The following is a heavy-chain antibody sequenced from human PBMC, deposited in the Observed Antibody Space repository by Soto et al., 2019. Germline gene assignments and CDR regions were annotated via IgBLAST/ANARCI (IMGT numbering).Heavy chain of an antibody. D-gene: IGHD2-2*01. CDR1: GFTFCDHY. J-gene: IGHJ2*01. Sequence: GGSLRLSCAASGFTFCDHYMDWVRQAPGKGLEWVGRTRNKANSYTTEYAASVKGRFTISRDDSKNSLYLQMNSLKTEDTAVYYCARSCSSTSCYVGRDWYFDLWGRGTLVTVSS. V-gene: IGHV3-72*01. CDR2: TRNKANSYTT. CDR3: ARSCSSTSCYVGRDWYFDL.